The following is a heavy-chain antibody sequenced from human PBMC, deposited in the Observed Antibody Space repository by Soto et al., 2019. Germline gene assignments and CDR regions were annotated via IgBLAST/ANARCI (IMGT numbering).Heavy chain of an antibody. J-gene: IGHJ3*01. CDR2: TSGNGGDT. CDR1: GFSFGRYA. CDR3: AKIYDFWSRHHDSFDV. D-gene: IGHD3-3*01. Sequence: QLFESGGGLVQPGGSLRLSCVASGFSFGRYAMTWFRQAPGKGLEWVSGTSGNGGDTYYVDSVKGRFTISRDNPKNTLYLQMNSLRVEDTAIYYCAKIYDFWSRHHDSFDVWGQGTSVTVSS. V-gene: IGHV3-23*01.